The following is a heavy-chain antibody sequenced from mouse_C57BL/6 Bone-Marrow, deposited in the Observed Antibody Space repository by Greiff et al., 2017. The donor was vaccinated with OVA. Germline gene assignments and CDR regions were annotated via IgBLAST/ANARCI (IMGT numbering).Heavy chain of an antibody. CDR2: IYPGDGDT. CDR1: GYAFSSSW. CDR3: ARKANWVLDY. J-gene: IGHJ2*01. D-gene: IGHD4-1*01. V-gene: IGHV1-82*01. Sequence: QVQLQQSGPELVKPGASVKISCKASGYAFSSSWMNWVKQRPGTGLEWIGRIYPGDGDTNYNGKFKGKATLTADKSSSTAYMQLSSLTSEDSAVYFCARKANWVLDYWGQGTTLTVSS.